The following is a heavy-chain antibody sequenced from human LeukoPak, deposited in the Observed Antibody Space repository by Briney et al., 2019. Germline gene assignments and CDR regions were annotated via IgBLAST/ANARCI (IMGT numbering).Heavy chain of an antibody. CDR1: GASISVYY. Sequence: SETLSLTCTVSGASISVYYWSWIRQPPGKGLEWIGYIYYSGSTNYNPSLKSRVTISVDTSKNQFSLKLSSVTAADTAVYYCARRGGYYDSSGYVRAFDIWGQGTMVTVSS. CDR3: ARRGGYYDSSGYVRAFDI. V-gene: IGHV4-59*08. CDR2: IYYSGST. J-gene: IGHJ3*02. D-gene: IGHD3-22*01.